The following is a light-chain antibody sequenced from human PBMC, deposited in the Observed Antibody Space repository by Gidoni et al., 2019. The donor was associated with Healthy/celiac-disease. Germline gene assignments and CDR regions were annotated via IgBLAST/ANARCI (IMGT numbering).Light chain of an antibody. CDR2: AAS. J-gene: IGKJ2*01. V-gene: IGKV1-8*01. Sequence: AIRMTQSPSSFSASTGDRVTITCLASKGISSYLAWYQQKPGNAPKLLIYAASTLQSGVPSRFRDIGAGTDFTLTISCLQSEDFATYYCQQYYSYPYTCGQGTKLEIK. CDR1: KGISSY. CDR3: QQYYSYPYT.